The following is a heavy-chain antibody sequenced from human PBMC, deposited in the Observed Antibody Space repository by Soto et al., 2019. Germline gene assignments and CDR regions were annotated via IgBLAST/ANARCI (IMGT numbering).Heavy chain of an antibody. D-gene: IGHD2-2*01. V-gene: IGHV3-48*03. CDR1: GFPCSIYE. Sequence: GGSLRLSCAASGFPCSIYEMNLVRQSPGKGLEWVSYISSSGSTIYYADSVKGRFTISRDNAKNSLYLQMNSLRDEDTAVYYCARSSGFQLLFRGVASDSWGRGNMGAVSS. CDR3: ARSSGFQLLFRGVASDS. J-gene: IGHJ3*02. CDR2: ISSSGSTI.